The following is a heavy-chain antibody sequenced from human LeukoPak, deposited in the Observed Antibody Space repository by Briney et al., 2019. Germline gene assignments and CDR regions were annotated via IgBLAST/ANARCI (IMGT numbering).Heavy chain of an antibody. Sequence: GGSLRLSCAASGFTFSDAWMSWVRQAPGKGLEWVGRIKSKSDGRTTDYAASGKGRFTISTDHSKNTLYLQMNSLKTEDPAVYYCTTATPISPDYDFWSGYLFYYYMDVWGKGTTVTVSS. CDR1: GFTFSDAW. CDR2: IKSKSDGRTT. CDR3: TTATPISPDYDFWSGYLFYYYMDV. D-gene: IGHD3-3*01. J-gene: IGHJ6*03. V-gene: IGHV3-15*01.